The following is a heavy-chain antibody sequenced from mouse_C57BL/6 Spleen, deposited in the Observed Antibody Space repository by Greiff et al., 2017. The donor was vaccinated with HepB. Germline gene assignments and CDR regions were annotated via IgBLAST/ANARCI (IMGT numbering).Heavy chain of an antibody. Sequence: QVQLQQSGPGLVQPSQSLSITCTVSGFSLTSYGVHWVRQSPGKGLEWLGVIWRGGSTDYNAAFMSRLSITKDNSKSQVFFKMNSLQADDTAIYYCAKSYSYDYDGGYYYAMDYWGQGTSVTVSS. D-gene: IGHD2-4*01. CDR3: AKSYSYDYDGGYYYAMDY. V-gene: IGHV2-5*01. J-gene: IGHJ4*01. CDR2: IWRGGST. CDR1: GFSLTSYG.